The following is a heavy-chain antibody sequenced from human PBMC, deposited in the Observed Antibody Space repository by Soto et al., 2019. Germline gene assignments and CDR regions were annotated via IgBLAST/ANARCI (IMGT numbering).Heavy chain of an antibody. CDR1: GGTFSSYT. CDR2: IIPILGIA. V-gene: IGHV1-69*08. CDR3: AREEYYYGSGSFFTG. Sequence: QVQLVQSGAEVKKPGSSVKVSCKASGGTFSSYTISWVRQAPGQGLEWMGRIIPILGIANYAQKFQGRVTITADKSSSTAYMELSSLRSEDTAVFYFAREEYYYGSGSFFTGWGQRTLVTVSS. D-gene: IGHD3-10*01. J-gene: IGHJ4*02.